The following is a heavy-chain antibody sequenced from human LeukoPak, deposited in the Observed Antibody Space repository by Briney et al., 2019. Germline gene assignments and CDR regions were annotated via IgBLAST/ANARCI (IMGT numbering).Heavy chain of an antibody. D-gene: IGHD5-24*01. V-gene: IGHV4-34*01. CDR2: IHPHGIF. CDR3: ARGRDRSKAGDL. Sequence: SEPLSLTCAVHGGSCDDYYCSWIRQPTGKGLEWIGEIHPHGIFYYNSSLVSRVTLSIDTSKTQFSLSLTSVTAADTAFYYCARGRDRSKAGDLWGQGSLVTVSS. CDR1: GGSCDDYY. J-gene: IGHJ5*02.